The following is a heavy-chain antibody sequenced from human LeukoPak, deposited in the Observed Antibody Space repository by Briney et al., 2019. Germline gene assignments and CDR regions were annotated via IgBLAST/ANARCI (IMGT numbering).Heavy chain of an antibody. J-gene: IGHJ1*01. Sequence: GGSLRLSCAASGFTFSSYWMHWVRQAPGKGLVWVSRINTDGNNTRYADSVKGRFTISRDNAKNTLCLQMNSLRDEDTAVYYCARDPTMSGYFQHWGQGTLVTVSS. CDR3: ARDPTMSGYFQH. V-gene: IGHV3-74*01. CDR2: INTDGNNT. CDR1: GFTFSSYW. D-gene: IGHD3-22*01.